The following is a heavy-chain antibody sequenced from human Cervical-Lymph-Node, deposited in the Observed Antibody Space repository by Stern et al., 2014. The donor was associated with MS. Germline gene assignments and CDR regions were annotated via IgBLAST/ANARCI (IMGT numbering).Heavy chain of an antibody. CDR1: GDSISSYTHY. D-gene: IGHD2-8*02. CDR3: AKHACTGAACPFDL. CDR2: VYYSGAT. J-gene: IGHJ4*02. V-gene: IGHV4-39*01. Sequence: QLQLQESGPGLVKPSETLSLTCAVSGDSISSYTHYWAWIRQPPGKGLEWIGSVYYSGATYYNPPLKSPVTISVDTSKNPFPLGLNSVTAADTAVYYCAKHACTGAACPFDLWGQGTLVTVSS.